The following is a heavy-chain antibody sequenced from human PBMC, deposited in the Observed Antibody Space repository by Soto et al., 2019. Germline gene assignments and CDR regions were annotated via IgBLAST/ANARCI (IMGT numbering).Heavy chain of an antibody. CDR3: ARSAGWYAVHS. Sequence: QVQLQESGPGLVKPSGTLSLTCAVSGDSVSSPYYWCWVRQSPGKGLEWIGEVFHTGTTIYNPSLRSRVTISMDKSNNQFSLDLTSVTAADTAVYYCARSAGWYAVHSWGPGTLVIVSS. CDR2: VFHTGTT. D-gene: IGHD6-19*01. CDR1: GDSVSSPYY. V-gene: IGHV4-4*02. J-gene: IGHJ4*02.